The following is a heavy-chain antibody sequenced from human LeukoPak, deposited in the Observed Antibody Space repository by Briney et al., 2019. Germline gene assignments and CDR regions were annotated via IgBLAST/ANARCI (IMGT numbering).Heavy chain of an antibody. V-gene: IGHV3-66*01. J-gene: IGHJ5*02. CDR1: GFTVSSNY. D-gene: IGHD3-3*01. Sequence: PGGSLRLSCAASGFTVSSNYMSWVRQAPGKGLEWVSVIYSGGSTYYADSVKGRFTISRDNSKNTLYLQMNSLRAEDTAVYYCARDRFYDFWSGYYSWFDPWGQGTLVTVSS. CDR2: IYSGGST. CDR3: ARDRFYDFWSGYYSWFDP.